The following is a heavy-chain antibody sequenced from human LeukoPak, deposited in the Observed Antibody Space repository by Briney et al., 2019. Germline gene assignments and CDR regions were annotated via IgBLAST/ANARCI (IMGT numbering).Heavy chain of an antibody. D-gene: IGHD3-3*01. CDR1: GFTFSSYA. V-gene: IGHV3-23*01. Sequence: GGSLRLSCAASGFTFSSYAMSWVRQAPGKGLEWVSAISGSGGSTYYADSVKGRFTISRDNSKNTLYLQMNSLRAEDTAVYYCAKDLRPSITIFGMAYYYYGMDVWGQGTTVTVSS. CDR2: ISGSGGST. CDR3: AKDLRPSITIFGMAYYYYGMDV. J-gene: IGHJ6*02.